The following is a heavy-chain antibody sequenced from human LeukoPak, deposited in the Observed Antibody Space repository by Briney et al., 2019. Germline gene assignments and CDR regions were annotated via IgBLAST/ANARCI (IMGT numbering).Heavy chain of an antibody. D-gene: IGHD3-22*01. J-gene: IGHJ4*02. V-gene: IGHV4-59*01. CDR1: GVSISNSY. CDR3: ARHDSSGYTSFYY. Sequence: SETLSLTCTVSGVSISNSYWNWIRQPPGKGLEWIGYVYYTGSTNYNPSLKSRVTISVDTSENQFSLKLSSVTAADTAVYYCARHDSSGYTSFYYWGQGTLVTVSS. CDR2: VYYTGST.